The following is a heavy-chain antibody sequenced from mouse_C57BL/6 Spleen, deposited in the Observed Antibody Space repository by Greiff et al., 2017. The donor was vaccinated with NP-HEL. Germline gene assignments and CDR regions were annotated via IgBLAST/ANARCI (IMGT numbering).Heavy chain of an antibody. J-gene: IGHJ2*01. Sequence: VQLQESGGDLVKPGGSLKLSCAASGFTFSSYGMSWVRQTPGKRLAWVATISTGGSYTYYPDSVKGRFPISRDTAKNTLYLQMSSVKSEDTAMYNCARKERENYFDYWGQGTTLTVSS. V-gene: IGHV5-6*01. CDR3: ARKERENYFDY. CDR2: ISTGGSYT. CDR1: GFTFSSYG.